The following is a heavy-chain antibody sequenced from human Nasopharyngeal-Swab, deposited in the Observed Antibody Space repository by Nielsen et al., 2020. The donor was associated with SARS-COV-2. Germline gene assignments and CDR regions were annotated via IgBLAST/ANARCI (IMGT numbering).Heavy chain of an antibody. CDR2: IKSKTDGGTT. CDR3: TTETYYYDSSGPDAFDV. Sequence: GESLKISCAASGFTFNDAWMSWVRQAPGKGLEWVGRIKSKTDGGTTDYAAPVKGRFTISRDDSKNTLYLQMNNLKTEDTAVYFCTTETYYYDSSGPDAFDVWGKGTMVTVS. V-gene: IGHV3-15*01. J-gene: IGHJ3*01. CDR1: GFTFNDAW. D-gene: IGHD3-22*01.